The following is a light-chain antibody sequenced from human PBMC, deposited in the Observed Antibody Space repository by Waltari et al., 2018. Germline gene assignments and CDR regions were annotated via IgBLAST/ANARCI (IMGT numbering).Light chain of an antibody. CDR3: CSYVGSNIYWV. CDR2: DIN. J-gene: IGLJ3*02. V-gene: IGLV2-11*01. CDR1: SSDVGGYNY. Sequence: QSALPQPRSVSGSPGQSVTISCTGTSSDVGGYNYVSWYQQHPDKAPKLIIYDINKRPSGVPDCFSGSKSGNTASLTISGLQAEDEADYYCCSYVGSNIYWVFGGGTKLTVL.